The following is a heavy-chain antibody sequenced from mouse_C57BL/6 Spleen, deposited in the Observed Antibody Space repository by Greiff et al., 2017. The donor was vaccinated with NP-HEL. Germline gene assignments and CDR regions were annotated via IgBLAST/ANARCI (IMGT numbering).Heavy chain of an antibody. CDR2: IDPENGDT. Sequence: DVQLQESGAELVRPGASVKLSCTASGFNIKDDYMHWVKQRPEQGLEWIGWIDPENGDTEYASKFQGKATITADTSSNTAYLQLSSLTSEDTAVYYCTTDSSGPFAYWGQGTLVTVSA. V-gene: IGHV14-4*01. CDR1: GFNIKDDY. CDR3: TTDSSGPFAY. D-gene: IGHD3-2*02. J-gene: IGHJ3*01.